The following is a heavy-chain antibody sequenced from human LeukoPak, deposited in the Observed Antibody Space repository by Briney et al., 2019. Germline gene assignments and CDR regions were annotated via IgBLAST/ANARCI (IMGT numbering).Heavy chain of an antibody. CDR2: IYYSGST. D-gene: IGHD3-22*01. V-gene: IGHV4-39*07. CDR3: ARVREAMIVVAYVAFDI. Sequence: PSETLSLTCTVSGGSISSSSYYWGWIRQPPGKGLEWIGSIYYSGSTYYHPSLKSRVTISVDTSKNQFSLKLSSVTAADTAVYYCARVREAMIVVAYVAFDIWGQGTMVTVSS. CDR1: GGSISSSSYY. J-gene: IGHJ3*02.